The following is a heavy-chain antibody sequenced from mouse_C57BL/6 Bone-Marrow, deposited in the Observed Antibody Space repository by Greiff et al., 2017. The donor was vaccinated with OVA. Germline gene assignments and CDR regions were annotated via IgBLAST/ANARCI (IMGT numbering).Heavy chain of an antibody. V-gene: IGHV1-55*01. D-gene: IGHD1-1*01. CDR1: GYTFTSYW. CDR3: ARSPHYYGSSYRDFDV. J-gene: IGHJ1*03. Sequence: QVQLQQPGAELVKPGASVKMSCKASGYTFTSYWITWVKQRPGQGLEWIGDIYPGSGGTNYNEKFKSKATLTVDTSSSTAYMQLSSLTSEDSAVYDCARSPHYYGSSYRDFDVWGTGTTGTVSS. CDR2: IYPGSGGT.